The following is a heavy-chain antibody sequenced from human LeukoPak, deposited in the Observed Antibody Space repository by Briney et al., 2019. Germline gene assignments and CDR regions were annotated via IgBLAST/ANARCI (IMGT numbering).Heavy chain of an antibody. CDR1: GYSFTSYW. Sequence: GESLKISCKGSGYSFTSYWIGWVRPMPGKGLEWVGIIYPGDSDTRYSPSFQGQVTISADKSISTAYLQWSSLKASDTAMYYCARGRSGYSYGFDYWGQGPLVTVSS. J-gene: IGHJ4*02. D-gene: IGHD5-18*01. V-gene: IGHV5-51*01. CDR3: ARGRSGYSYGFDY. CDR2: IYPGDSDT.